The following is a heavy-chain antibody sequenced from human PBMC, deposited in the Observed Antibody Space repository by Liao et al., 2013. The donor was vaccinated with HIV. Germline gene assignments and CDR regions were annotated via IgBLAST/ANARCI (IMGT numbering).Heavy chain of an antibody. CDR1: GGSISSGDYY. V-gene: IGHV4-61*08. CDR2: VYHGGDT. D-gene: IGHD6-19*01. CDR3: ASQGVAGASPLFDS. Sequence: QVQLQQWGAGLLKPSETLSRTCAVSGGSISSGDYYWTWIRQPPGKGLEWIGYVYHGGDTNYNPSLMGRVTLSVDTSKNQFSLKLSSVTVADTAVYYCASQGVAGASPLFDSWGREPWSPSPQ. J-gene: IGHJ4*02.